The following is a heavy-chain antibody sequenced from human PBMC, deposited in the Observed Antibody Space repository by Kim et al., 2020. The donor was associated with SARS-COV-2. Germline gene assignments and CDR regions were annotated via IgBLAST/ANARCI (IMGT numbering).Heavy chain of an antibody. CDR3: ARDRSS. CDR2: YYGGST. V-gene: IGHV4-39*07. Sequence: YYGGSTYYNPSLKGRVTISVDTSKNQFSLKLSSVTAADTAVYYCARDRSSWGQGTLVTVSS. J-gene: IGHJ5*02. D-gene: IGHD3-16*02.